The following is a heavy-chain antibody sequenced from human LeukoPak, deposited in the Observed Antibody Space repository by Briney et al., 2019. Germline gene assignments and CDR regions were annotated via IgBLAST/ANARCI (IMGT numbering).Heavy chain of an antibody. D-gene: IGHD2-2*01. CDR1: GYTLTELS. V-gene: IGHV1-24*01. CDR3: ARDKAGTSCYDY. Sequence: ASVKVSCKVSGYTLTELSMHWVRQAPGKGLEWMGGFDPEDGETIYAQKFQGRVTMTEDTSTDTAYMELSSLRSEDTAVYYCARDKAGTSCYDYWGQGTLVTVSS. CDR2: FDPEDGET. J-gene: IGHJ4*02.